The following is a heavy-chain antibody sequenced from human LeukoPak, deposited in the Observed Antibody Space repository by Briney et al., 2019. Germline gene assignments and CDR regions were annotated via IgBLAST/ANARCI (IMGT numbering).Heavy chain of an antibody. CDR3: SRSQFDY. CDR2: ISGDGTIK. V-gene: IGHV3-74*03. Sequence: PGGSLRLSCEPSGFPFSSYWMLWVRQAPGKGLVWVSRISGDGTIKTYADFVRGRFTISRDNTKNILYLQMNSLRVEDTAIYFCSRSQFDYWGQGVLVTLSS. J-gene: IGHJ4*02. CDR1: GFPFSSYW.